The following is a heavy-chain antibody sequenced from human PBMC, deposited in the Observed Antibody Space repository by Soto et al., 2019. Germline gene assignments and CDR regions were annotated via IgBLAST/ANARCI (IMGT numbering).Heavy chain of an antibody. CDR3: ARGFSPYSSSWYVGHPDPTAFDY. V-gene: IGHV1-69*13. D-gene: IGHD6-13*01. Sequence: SVKVSCKASGGTFSSYAISWVRQAPGQVLEWMGGIIPIFGTANYAQKFQGRVTITADESTSTAYMELSSLRSEDTAVYYCARGFSPYSSSWYVGHPDPTAFDYWGQGTLVTVSS. CDR2: IIPIFGTA. CDR1: GGTFSSYA. J-gene: IGHJ4*02.